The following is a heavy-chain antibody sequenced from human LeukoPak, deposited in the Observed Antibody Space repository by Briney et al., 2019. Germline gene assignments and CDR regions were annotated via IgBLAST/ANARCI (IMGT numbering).Heavy chain of an antibody. D-gene: IGHD3-10*01. CDR2: ISYDGSNK. J-gene: IGHJ4*02. Sequence: GGSRRLSCAASGFTFSNYAMHWVRQAPGKGLEWVAVISYDGSNKNYADSVKGRFTLSRDDSKNTLFLQMDSLRPEDTAVYYCARGPYGSGSFLVYWGQGTLVIVSS. CDR1: GFTFSNYA. CDR3: ARGPYGSGSFLVY. V-gene: IGHV3-30-3*01.